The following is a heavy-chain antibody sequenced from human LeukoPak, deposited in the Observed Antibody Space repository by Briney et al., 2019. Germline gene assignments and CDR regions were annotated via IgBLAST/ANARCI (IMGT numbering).Heavy chain of an antibody. CDR2: IYPGDSET. CDR1: GYNFNIYW. Sequence: GESLKISCKHSGYNFNIYWVGWVRQMPGKGLEWMGIIYPGDSETRYSPSFQGRVIISVDKSISTAYLQWSSLEASDTAMYYCVREYYGGVDHWGQGIMVTVSS. J-gene: IGHJ4*02. CDR3: VREYYGGVDH. D-gene: IGHD3-10*01. V-gene: IGHV5-51*01.